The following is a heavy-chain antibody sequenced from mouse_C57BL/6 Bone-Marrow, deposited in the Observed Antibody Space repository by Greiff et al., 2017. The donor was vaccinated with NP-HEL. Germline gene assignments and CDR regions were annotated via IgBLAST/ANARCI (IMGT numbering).Heavy chain of an antibody. V-gene: IGHV14-2*01. Sequence: VQLKESGAELVKPGASVKLSCTASGFNIKDYYMHWVKQRTEQGLEWIGRIDPEDGATKYAPKFQGKATITADTSSNTAYLQLSSLTSEDTAVYYCARSPYGNYWYFDVWGTGTTVTVSS. D-gene: IGHD2-1*01. CDR2: IDPEDGAT. CDR1: GFNIKDYY. J-gene: IGHJ1*03. CDR3: ARSPYGNYWYFDV.